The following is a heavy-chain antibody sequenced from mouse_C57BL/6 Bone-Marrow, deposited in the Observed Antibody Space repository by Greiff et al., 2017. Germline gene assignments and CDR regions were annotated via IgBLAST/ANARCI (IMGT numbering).Heavy chain of an antibody. CDR1: GYAFTNYL. CDR3: ARGGLRRRDWYFDV. CDR2: INPGSGGT. V-gene: IGHV1-54*01. D-gene: IGHD2-2*01. J-gene: IGHJ1*03. Sequence: VQLQQSGAELVRPGTSVKVSCKASGYAFTNYLIEWVKQRPGQGLEWIGVINPGSGGTNYNEKFQGKATLTADKSSSTAYMQLSSLTSEDSAVYFCARGGLRRRDWYFDVWGTGTTVTVSS.